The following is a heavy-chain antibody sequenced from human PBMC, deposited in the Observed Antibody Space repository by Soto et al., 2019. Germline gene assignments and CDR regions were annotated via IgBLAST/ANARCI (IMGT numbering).Heavy chain of an antibody. Sequence: GLDLEWLALIYWDDDKRYSPSLKSRLTITKDTSKNQVVLTMTNMDPVDTATYYCAHRLKVSGGYYFDYWGQGTLVTVSS. CDR2: IYWDDDK. V-gene: IGHV2-5*02. J-gene: IGHJ4*02. CDR3: AHRLKVSGGYYFDY. D-gene: IGHD3-10*01.